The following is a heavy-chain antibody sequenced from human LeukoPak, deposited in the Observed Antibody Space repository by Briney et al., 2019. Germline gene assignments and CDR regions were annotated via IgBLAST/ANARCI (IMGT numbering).Heavy chain of an antibody. CDR2: IYYSGST. D-gene: IGHD6-6*01. V-gene: IGHV4-39*07. J-gene: IGHJ5*02. CDR3: ARVEQLGKFDP. CDR1: GGSISSSSYY. Sequence: SETLSLTCTVSGGSISSSSYYWGWIRQPPGKGLEWIGSIYYSGSTYYNPSLKSRVTISVDTSKNQFSLKLSSVTAADTAVYYCARVEQLGKFDPWGQGTLVTVSS.